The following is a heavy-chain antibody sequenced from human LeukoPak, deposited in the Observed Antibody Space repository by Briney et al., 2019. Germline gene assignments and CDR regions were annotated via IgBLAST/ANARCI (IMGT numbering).Heavy chain of an antibody. Sequence: GGSLRLSCAASGFTFSSYSMSWVRQAPGKGLEWVSSISSSSSYIYYADSVKGRFTISRDNAKNSLYLQMNSLRAEDTAVYYCAKVKDSSGYYPDYWGQGTLVTVSS. D-gene: IGHD3-22*01. CDR3: AKVKDSSGYYPDY. V-gene: IGHV3-21*01. J-gene: IGHJ4*02. CDR1: GFTFSSYS. CDR2: ISSSSSYI.